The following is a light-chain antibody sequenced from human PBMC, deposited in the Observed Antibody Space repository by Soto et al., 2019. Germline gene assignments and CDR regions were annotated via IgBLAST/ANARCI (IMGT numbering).Light chain of an antibody. CDR3: CSCGGSYYV. V-gene: IGLV2-23*01. CDR2: EGV. J-gene: IGLJ1*01. Sequence: QSVLTQPASVSGSPGQSITISCTGTSGDVGSYNLVSWYQQHPGKAPKLMIYEGVRRPSGVSNRFSGSKSGNTASLTISGLQAEDEAAYYCCSCGGSYYVFGPGTKVTVL. CDR1: SGDVGSYNL.